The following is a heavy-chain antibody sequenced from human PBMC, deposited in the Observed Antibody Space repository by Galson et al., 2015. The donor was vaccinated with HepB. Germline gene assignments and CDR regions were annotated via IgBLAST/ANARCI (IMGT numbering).Heavy chain of an antibody. J-gene: IGHJ3*01. Sequence: ETLSLTCTVYGGSFSGYYWSWIRQPPGKGLEWIGEINHSGSTNYNPSLKSRVTISVDTSKNQFSLKLSSVTAADTAVYYCARGRPQLVGGNSFDVWGQGTMVAVSS. CDR3: ARGRPQLVGGNSFDV. V-gene: IGHV4-34*01. D-gene: IGHD1-26*01. CDR1: GGSFSGYY. CDR2: INHSGST.